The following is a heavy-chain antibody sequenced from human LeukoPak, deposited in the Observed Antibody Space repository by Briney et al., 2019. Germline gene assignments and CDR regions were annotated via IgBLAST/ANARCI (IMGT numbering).Heavy chain of an antibody. CDR3: AKLPNTGSYFYY. D-gene: IGHD1-26*01. J-gene: IGHJ4*02. CDR1: GFTFSSYA. Sequence: GGSLRLSCAASGFTFSSYAMSWVRQAPGKGLEWVSVISASDSSTYYADSVKGRFSISRDNSKNTLYLQMNSLKADDTAIYYCAKLPNTGSYFYYWGQGTLVTVSS. CDR2: ISASDSST. V-gene: IGHV3-23*01.